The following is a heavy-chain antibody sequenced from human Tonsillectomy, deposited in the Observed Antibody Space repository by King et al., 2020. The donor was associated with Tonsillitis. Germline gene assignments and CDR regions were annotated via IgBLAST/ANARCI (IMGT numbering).Heavy chain of an antibody. CDR2: IYGGLSSA. V-gene: IGHV3-23*03. CDR3: ARSLGGSPYYYAMDV. Sequence: VQLVQSGGGLVQPGGSLRLSCAASGFTFSSRAMYWVRQAPGKGLEWVSFIYGGLSSAYYVDSVKGRFTISRDDSKNTVYLQMESLRVEDTAVYYCARSLGGSPYYYAMDVWGQGTTVTVSS. J-gene: IGHJ6*02. D-gene: IGHD3-16*01. CDR1: GFTFSSRA.